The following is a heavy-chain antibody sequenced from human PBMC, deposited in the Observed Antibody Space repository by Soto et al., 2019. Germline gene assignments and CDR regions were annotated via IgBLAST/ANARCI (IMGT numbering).Heavy chain of an antibody. D-gene: IGHD6-13*01. CDR2: IIPYYNTL. CDR1: EGTFNSYA. CDR3: TSGASRWYPYFFDS. Sequence: QAQVVQSGAEVRKPGSSVKLSCKASEGTFNSYAIAWVRQAPGQGLEWMGGIIPYYNTLNYAQKFQDRVTITADDSTNTVYMELSSLRSDDTAVYFCTSGASRWYPYFFDSWAQGTLVTVSS. J-gene: IGHJ4*02. V-gene: IGHV1-69*01.